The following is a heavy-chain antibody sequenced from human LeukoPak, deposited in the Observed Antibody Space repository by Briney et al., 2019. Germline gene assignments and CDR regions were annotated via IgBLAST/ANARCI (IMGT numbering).Heavy chain of an antibody. CDR2: INHSGST. J-gene: IGHJ4*02. CDR3: ARGALGGARLFDY. D-gene: IGHD3-16*01. V-gene: IGHV4-34*01. CDR1: GGSFSGYY. Sequence: SETLSLTCAVYGGSFSGYYCSWIRQPPGKGLEWIGEINHSGSTNYNPSLKSRVTISVDTSKNQFSLKLSSVTAADTAVYYCARGALGGARLFDYWGQGTLVTVSS.